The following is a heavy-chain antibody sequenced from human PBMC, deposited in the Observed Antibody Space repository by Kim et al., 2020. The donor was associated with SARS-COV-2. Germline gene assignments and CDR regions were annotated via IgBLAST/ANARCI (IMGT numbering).Heavy chain of an antibody. CDR3: NIVVVVAATYYFDY. V-gene: IGHV1-69*01. D-gene: IGHD2-15*01. Sequence: AQKCQGRVTITADEATSTAYMELSSLRSEDTAVYYCNIVVVVAATYYFDYWGQGTLVTVSS. J-gene: IGHJ4*02.